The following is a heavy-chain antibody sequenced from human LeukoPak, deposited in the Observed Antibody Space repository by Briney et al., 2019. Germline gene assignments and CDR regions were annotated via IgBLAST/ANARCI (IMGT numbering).Heavy chain of an antibody. CDR3: ARDSGGRPGYFQH. J-gene: IGHJ1*01. CDR1: GFTFSNYA. D-gene: IGHD6-19*01. CDR2: ISYDGSNK. V-gene: IGHV3-30*04. Sequence: AGSLRLSCAASGFTFSNYAIHWVRQAPGKGLEWLAAISYDGSNKYYADSVKGRFTISRDNSKNTLYLQMNSLRAEDTAVYYCARDSGGRPGYFQHWGQGTLVTVSS.